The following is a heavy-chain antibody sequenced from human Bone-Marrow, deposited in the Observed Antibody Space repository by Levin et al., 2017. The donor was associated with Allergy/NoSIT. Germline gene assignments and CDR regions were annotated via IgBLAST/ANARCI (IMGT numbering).Heavy chain of an antibody. Sequence: GESLKISCAASGFTFSSYAMSWVRQAPGKGLEWVSAISGSGGSTYYADSVKGRFTISRDNSKNTLYLQMNSLRAEDTAVYYCAKDTLSSGWSRGVFDYWGQGTLVTVSS. CDR2: ISGSGGST. V-gene: IGHV3-23*01. CDR1: GFTFSSYA. CDR3: AKDTLSSGWSRGVFDY. D-gene: IGHD6-19*01. J-gene: IGHJ4*02.